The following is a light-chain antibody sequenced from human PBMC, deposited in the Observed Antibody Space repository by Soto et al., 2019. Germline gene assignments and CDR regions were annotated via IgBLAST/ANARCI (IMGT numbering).Light chain of an antibody. CDR3: LLYYGGAVV. CDR1: TGAVTSGYY. Sequence: QAVVTQEPSPTVSPGGTVTLTCASSTGAVTSGYYPNWFQQKPGQAPRPLIYSTSNKHSWTPARFSGSLLGGKAALTLSGVQPEDEAEYYCLLYYGGAVVFGGGTKLTVL. J-gene: IGLJ2*01. CDR2: STS. V-gene: IGLV7-43*01.